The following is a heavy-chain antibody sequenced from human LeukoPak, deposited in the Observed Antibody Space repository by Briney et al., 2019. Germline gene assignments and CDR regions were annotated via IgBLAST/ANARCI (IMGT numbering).Heavy chain of an antibody. CDR2: ISSSGSTI. Sequence: GGSLRLSCAASGFTFSSYEMNWVRQAPGKGLEWVSYISSSGSTIYYADSVKGRFTISRDNAKNSLYLQMNSLRAEDTAVYYCARDRITTIFGVDIGGYFDYWGQGTLVTVSS. D-gene: IGHD3-3*01. CDR3: ARDRITTIFGVDIGGYFDY. J-gene: IGHJ4*02. CDR1: GFTFSSYE. V-gene: IGHV3-48*03.